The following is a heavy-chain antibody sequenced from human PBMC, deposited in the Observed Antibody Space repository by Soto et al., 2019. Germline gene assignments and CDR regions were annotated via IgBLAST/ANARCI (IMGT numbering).Heavy chain of an antibody. V-gene: IGHV4-31*02. D-gene: IGHD3-10*01. CDR3: ARAVWRSGTPKRYFDY. J-gene: IGHJ4*02. CDR2: IYYSGST. CDR1: GGSISSGGYY. Sequence: TLSLTCTVSGGSISSGGYYWSWIRQHPGKGLEWIGYIYYSGSTYYNPSLKSRVTISVDTSKNQFSLKLSSVTAADTAVYYCARAVWRSGTPKRYFDYWGQGTLVTVSS.